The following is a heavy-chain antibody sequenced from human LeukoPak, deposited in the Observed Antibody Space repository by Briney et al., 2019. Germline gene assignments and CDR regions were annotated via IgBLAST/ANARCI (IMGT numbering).Heavy chain of an antibody. CDR2: IYRDGSS. CDR3: ARSFYDILIGYYQYFDY. Sequence: GGSLRLSCVASGLSVSSNYTSWVRQAPGKGLEWVSVIYRDGSSYYAGSVKGRFTISRDNSKNTLYIQMNSLRAEDTAVYYCARSFYDILIGYYQYFDYWGQGTLVTVSS. D-gene: IGHD3-9*01. CDR1: GLSVSSNY. V-gene: IGHV3-66*01. J-gene: IGHJ4*02.